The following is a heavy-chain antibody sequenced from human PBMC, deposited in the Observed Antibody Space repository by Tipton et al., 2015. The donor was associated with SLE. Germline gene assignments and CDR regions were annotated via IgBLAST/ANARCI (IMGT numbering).Heavy chain of an antibody. V-gene: IGHV1-2*06. CDR1: EYTFTEYF. CDR3: AGDSRRFTLDI. CDR2: INPNSGDT. D-gene: IGHD3-3*01. Sequence: QVQLVQSGAEVKKPGASVKVSCKASEYTFTEYFLHWVRQAPGQGLEWMGRINPNSGDTNFAQKFQGRVTMTRDTSIGTAYMELIGLKSVATALYYCAGDSRRFTLDIWGQGTMITVSS. J-gene: IGHJ3*02.